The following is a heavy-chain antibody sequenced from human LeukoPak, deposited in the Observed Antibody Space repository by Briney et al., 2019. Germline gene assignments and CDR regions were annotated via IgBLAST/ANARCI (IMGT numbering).Heavy chain of an antibody. CDR3: AREPPVGGYYYDSSGYTGYFDY. V-gene: IGHV4-38-2*02. D-gene: IGHD3-22*01. CDR1: GYSISSGYY. CDR2: IYHSGST. J-gene: IGHJ4*02. Sequence: SETLSLTCTVSGYSISSGYYWGWIRQPPGKGLEWIGSIYHSGSTYYNPSLKSRVTISVDTSKNQFSLKLSSVTAADTAVYYCAREPPVGGYYYDSSGYTGYFDYWGQGTLVTVSS.